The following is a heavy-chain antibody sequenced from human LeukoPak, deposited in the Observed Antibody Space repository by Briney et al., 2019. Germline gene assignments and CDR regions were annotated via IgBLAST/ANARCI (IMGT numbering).Heavy chain of an antibody. J-gene: IGHJ4*02. Sequence: AASVNVSCKASGGTFSSYAISWVRQAPGQGLEWMGGIIPIFGTANYAQKFQGRVTITADESTNTAYMELSSLRSEDTAVYYCARAGVTIFGVAIDYWGQGTLVTVSS. CDR3: ARAGVTIFGVAIDY. CDR1: GGTFSSYA. V-gene: IGHV1-69*13. CDR2: IIPIFGTA. D-gene: IGHD3-3*01.